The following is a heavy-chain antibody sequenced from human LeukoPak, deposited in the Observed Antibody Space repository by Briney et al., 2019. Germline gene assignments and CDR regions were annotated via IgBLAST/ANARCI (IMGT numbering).Heavy chain of an antibody. CDR1: GDSLTGYY. CDR3: TKSDGSGLIRI. Sequence: SETLSPTCTVSGDSLTGYYWGWIRQPPGKGLEWIGNIYYTGNTYYNPSLKSRVTISLDTSKNQFSLKVISMTAADTAVYYCTKSDGSGLIRICGRGTMVTASS. V-gene: IGHV4-39*07. CDR2: IYYTGNT. D-gene: IGHD3-22*01. J-gene: IGHJ3*02.